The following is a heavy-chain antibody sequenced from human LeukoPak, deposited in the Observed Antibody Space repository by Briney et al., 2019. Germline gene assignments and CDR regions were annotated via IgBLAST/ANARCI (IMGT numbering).Heavy chain of an antibody. CDR1: GFTVSRNY. D-gene: IGHD3-22*01. CDR2: IYSGGST. J-gene: IGHJ4*02. Sequence: GGSLRLSCAASGFTVSRNYMTWVRQAPGKGLEWVSVIYSGGSTYYADSVKGRFTISRDNSKNTLYLQMNSLRAEDTAVYYCARPIVGKWAIDYWGQGTLVTVSS. CDR3: ARPIVGKWAIDY. V-gene: IGHV3-53*01.